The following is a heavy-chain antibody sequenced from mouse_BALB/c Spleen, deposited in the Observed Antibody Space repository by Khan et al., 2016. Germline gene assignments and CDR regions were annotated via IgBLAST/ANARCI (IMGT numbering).Heavy chain of an antibody. CDR3: ARGMITTLDY. V-gene: IGHV3-2*02. CDR1: GYSITSDYA. D-gene: IGHD2-4*01. J-gene: IGHJ2*01. CDR2: ISYSDST. Sequence: EVKLEESGPGLVKPSQSLSLTCTVTGYSITSDYAWNWIRQFPGNKLEWMGYISYSDSTNYNPSLKSRISITRDTSKNQCFLQLNSVTTEDTATYYGARGMITTLDYWGQGTTLTVSS.